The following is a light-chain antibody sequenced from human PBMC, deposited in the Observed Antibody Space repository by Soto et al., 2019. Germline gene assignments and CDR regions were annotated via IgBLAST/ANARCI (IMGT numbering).Light chain of an antibody. Sequence: QSVLTQPASVSGSPGQSITISCTGTSSDVGSYDLVSWYQHHPGTAPKLILYEVTKRPSGVSNRFSGSKSGNTASLTISGLQTEDDSHYYCCSYANGNTLLFGGGTKVT. CDR2: EVT. V-gene: IGLV2-23*02. J-gene: IGLJ2*01. CDR1: SSDVGSYDL. CDR3: CSYANGNTLL.